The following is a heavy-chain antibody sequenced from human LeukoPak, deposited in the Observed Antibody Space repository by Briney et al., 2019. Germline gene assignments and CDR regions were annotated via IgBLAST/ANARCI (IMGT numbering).Heavy chain of an antibody. V-gene: IGHV1-8*01. CDR1: GYTLTSYD. Sequence: ASVKVSCKASGYTLTSYDINWVRQATGQGLEWMGWMNPNSGNTGYAQKFQGRVTMTRNTSISTAYMELSSLRSEDTAVYYCARSVRYYYYMDVWGKGTTVTVSS. CDR3: ARSVRYYYYMDV. CDR2: MNPNSGNT. D-gene: IGHD1-1*01. J-gene: IGHJ6*03.